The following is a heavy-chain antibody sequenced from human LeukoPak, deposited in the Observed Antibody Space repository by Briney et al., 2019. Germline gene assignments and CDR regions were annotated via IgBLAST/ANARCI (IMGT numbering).Heavy chain of an antibody. CDR2: INHSGST. V-gene: IGHV4-34*01. CDR3: ARAEIRLYNQRRYYFDY. D-gene: IGHD3-16*02. J-gene: IGHJ4*02. Sequence: SETLSLTCAVYGGSFSGYYWSWIRQPPGKGLEWIGEINHSGSTNYNPSLKSRVTISVDTSKNQFSLKLISVTAADTAVYYCARAEIRLYNQRRYYFDYWGQGTLVTVSS. CDR1: GGSFSGYY.